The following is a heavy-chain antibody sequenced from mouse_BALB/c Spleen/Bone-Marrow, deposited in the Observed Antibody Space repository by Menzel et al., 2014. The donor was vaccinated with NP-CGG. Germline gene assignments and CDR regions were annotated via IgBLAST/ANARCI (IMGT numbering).Heavy chain of an antibody. V-gene: IGHV5-17*02. CDR1: GFTFSSFA. D-gene: IGHD1-1*01. Sequence: DVNLVESGGGLVQPGGSRKLSCAASGFTFSSFAMHWVRQALEKGLEWVAYISSGSSTIYYADTVMGRFTISRDNPKNTLFLQMTSLRSEDTAMYYCARSGSSSGYFDYWGQGPPLTVSS. J-gene: IGHJ2*01. CDR2: ISSGSSTI. CDR3: ARSGSSSGYFDY.